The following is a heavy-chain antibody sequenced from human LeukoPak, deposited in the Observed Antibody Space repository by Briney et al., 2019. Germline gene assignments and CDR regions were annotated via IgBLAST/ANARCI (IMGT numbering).Heavy chain of an antibody. D-gene: IGHD4-23*01. Sequence: PGRSLRLSCAASGFTFSSYAMSWVRQAPGKGLEWVSAISGSGGSTYYADSVKGRFTISRDNSKNTLYLQMNSLRAEDTAVYYCAKVFVGSNSLGAFDIWGQGTMVTVSS. V-gene: IGHV3-23*01. CDR1: GFTFSSYA. CDR2: ISGSGGST. CDR3: AKVFVGSNSLGAFDI. J-gene: IGHJ3*02.